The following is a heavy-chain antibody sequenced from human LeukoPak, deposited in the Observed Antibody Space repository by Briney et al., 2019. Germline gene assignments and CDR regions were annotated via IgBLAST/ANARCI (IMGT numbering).Heavy chain of an antibody. J-gene: IGHJ1*01. D-gene: IGHD2-2*01. CDR1: GGSISSYY. Sequence: PSETLSLTCTVSGGSISSYYWSWIRQPPGKGLEWIGYTYYSGSTNYNPSLKSRVTISVDTSKNRFSLKLSSVTAADTAVYYCASYCSSTSCHGFQHWGQGTLVTVSS. CDR3: ASYCSSTSCHGFQH. CDR2: TYYSGST. V-gene: IGHV4-59*01.